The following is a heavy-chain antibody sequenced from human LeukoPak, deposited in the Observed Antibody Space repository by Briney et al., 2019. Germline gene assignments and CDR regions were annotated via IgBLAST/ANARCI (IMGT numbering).Heavy chain of an antibody. CDR2: IFYSGST. CDR1: GGSLSNYY. J-gene: IGHJ4*02. CDR3: ARQSFAPFQVGPETPIES. D-gene: IGHD1-26*01. V-gene: IGHV4-59*01. Sequence: PSETLSLTCTVSGGSLSNYYWSWIRQPPGKGLEWIGYIFYSGSTNYNPSLKSRVTLSVDTSKNQFSLKLSSVTAADTAVYYCARQSFAPFQVGPETPIESWGQGTLVTVSS.